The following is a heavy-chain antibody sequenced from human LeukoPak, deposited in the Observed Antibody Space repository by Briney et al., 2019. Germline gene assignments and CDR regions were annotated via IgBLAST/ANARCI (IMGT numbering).Heavy chain of an antibody. D-gene: IGHD3-16*01. CDR2: IYYSGST. CDR3: ARLYDTDAFDI. V-gene: IGHV4-59*08. CDR1: GGSISSYY. J-gene: IGHJ3*02. Sequence: SETLSLTCTVSGGSISSYYWSWIRQPPGKGLEWIGYIYYSGSTNYNPSLKRRVTISVDTSKNQFSLKLSSVTAADTAVYYCARLYDTDAFDIWGQGTMVTVSS.